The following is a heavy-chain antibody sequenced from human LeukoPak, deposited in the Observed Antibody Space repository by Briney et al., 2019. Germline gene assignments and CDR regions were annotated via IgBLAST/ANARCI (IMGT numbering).Heavy chain of an antibody. V-gene: IGHV3-74*01. J-gene: IGHJ4*02. CDR2: IESDGRT. Sequence: GGSLRLSCAVSGFTLSSHWMHSDRQVPGKGLVSVSRIESDGRTACADSVKGRFILSRDNAKNSLYLQMNSLRAEDTAVYYCAREVLVGATHLNYFDYWGQGTLVTVSS. D-gene: IGHD1-26*01. CDR3: AREVLVGATHLNYFDY. CDR1: GFTLSSHW.